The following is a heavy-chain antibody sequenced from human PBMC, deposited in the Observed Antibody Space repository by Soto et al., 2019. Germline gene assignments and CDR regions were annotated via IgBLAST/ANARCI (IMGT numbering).Heavy chain of an antibody. Sequence: QVQLQESGPGLVKPSETLSLTCTVSGGSISSYYWSWIRQPPGKGLEWIGYIYYSGSTNSNPSLKSRVTTTVDTAKNQYSLKLSTVTDADTAVYYCARDLIAAARNWYFDLWGRGTLVTVSS. CDR1: GGSISSYY. J-gene: IGHJ2*01. V-gene: IGHV4-59*01. CDR2: IYYSGST. CDR3: ARDLIAAARNWYFDL. D-gene: IGHD6-13*01.